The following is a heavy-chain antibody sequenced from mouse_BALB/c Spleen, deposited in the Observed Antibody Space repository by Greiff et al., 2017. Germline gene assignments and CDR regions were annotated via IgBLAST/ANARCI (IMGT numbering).Heavy chain of an antibody. CDR3: GRGGTTVRSVYWYCDV. J-gene: IGHJ1*01. V-gene: IGHV1-37*01. CDR1: GYSFTGYF. D-gene: IGHD1-1*01. CDR2: INPNNGDT. Sequence: EVQLQQSGPELVKPGASVMISCKASGYSFTGYFMNWVKQSHGKSLEWIGRINPNNGDTFYNQKFMGKATLTVDKSSSTAHMELLSLTSEDSAFYYCGRGGTTVRSVYWYCDVWGAGTTVNVSS.